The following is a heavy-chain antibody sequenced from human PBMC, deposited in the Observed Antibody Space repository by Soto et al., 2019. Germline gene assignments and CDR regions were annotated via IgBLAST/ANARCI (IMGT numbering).Heavy chain of an antibody. D-gene: IGHD6-19*01. V-gene: IGHV3-33*01. J-gene: IGHJ4*02. Sequence: QVQLVESGGGVVQPGRSLRLSCAASGFTFSSYVMHWVRQAPGKGLEWVAVIWYDGSNKYYADSVKGRFTTSRDNSKXPLXLQMKSLRAEETAVYYCARDCAGYSSGWYQRGGFDYWGQGTRVTVSS. CDR1: GFTFSSYV. CDR3: ARDCAGYSSGWYQRGGFDY. CDR2: IWYDGSNK.